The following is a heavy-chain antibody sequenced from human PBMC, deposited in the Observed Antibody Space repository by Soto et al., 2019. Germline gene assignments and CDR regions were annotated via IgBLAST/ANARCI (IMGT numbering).Heavy chain of an antibody. Sequence: GESLKISCKGSGYSFTSYWIGWVRQMPGKGLEWMGIIYPGDSDTRYSPSFQCQVTISADKSISTAYLQWSSLKASDTAMYYCARLDYYDSSGNNWFDPWGQGTLVTVSS. V-gene: IGHV5-51*01. J-gene: IGHJ5*02. D-gene: IGHD3-22*01. CDR3: ARLDYYDSSGNNWFDP. CDR2: IYPGDSDT. CDR1: GYSFTSYW.